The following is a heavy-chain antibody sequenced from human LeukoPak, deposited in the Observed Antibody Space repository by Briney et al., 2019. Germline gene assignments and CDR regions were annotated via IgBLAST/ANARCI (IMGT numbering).Heavy chain of an antibody. CDR3: ARGYREPSH. CDR1: GFTFSNAW. D-gene: IGHD1-14*01. V-gene: IGHV3-7*01. J-gene: IGHJ4*02. Sequence: PGGSLRLSCAASGFTFSNAWMSWVRQAPGKGLEWVAHIREDGNEKNYVDSVKDRFTISRDNAENSLYLHMNSLRAEDTAVYYCARGYREPSHWGQGTLVTVSS. CDR2: IREDGNEK.